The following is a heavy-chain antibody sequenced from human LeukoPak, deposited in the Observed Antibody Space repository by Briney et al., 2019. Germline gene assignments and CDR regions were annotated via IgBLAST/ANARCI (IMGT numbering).Heavy chain of an antibody. Sequence: GGSLRLSCAASGFTFSNYAMHWVRQAPGKGLEWVSLISSGGTYEYYADSVKGRFTISRDNSKNTLYLQLNSLSAEDTAVYYCARDSTYYYDSGSSGPHYFDNWGQGTLVTVSS. CDR1: GFTFSNYA. CDR2: ISSGGTYE. CDR3: ARDSTYYYDSGSSGPHYFDN. J-gene: IGHJ4*02. D-gene: IGHD3-10*01. V-gene: IGHV3-30*01.